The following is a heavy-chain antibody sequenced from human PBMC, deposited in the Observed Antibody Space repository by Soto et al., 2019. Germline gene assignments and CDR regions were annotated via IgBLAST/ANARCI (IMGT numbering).Heavy chain of an antibody. J-gene: IGHJ6*02. CDR1: GFTFSTYG. CDR2: ISYDGRNK. D-gene: IGHD3-3*01. CDR3: ARVSLVDFWSGMDV. V-gene: IGHV3-30*03. Sequence: QVQLVESGGGVVQPGRSLRLSCAASGFTFSTYGMHWVRQAPGKGLEWVSIISYDGRNKWYVDSVKGRFTISRDNSKNTLYLQINSLRSEYTAVYYCARVSLVDFWSGMDVLGQGTTVTVSS.